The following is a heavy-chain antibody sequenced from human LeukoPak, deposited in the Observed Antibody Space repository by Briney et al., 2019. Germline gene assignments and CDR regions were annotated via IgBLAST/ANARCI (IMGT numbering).Heavy chain of an antibody. CDR2: ISYDGSNK. V-gene: IGHV3-30-3*01. CDR3: ARGQGDSSAGLDY. Sequence: AGGSLRLSCAASGFTFSSYAMHWVRQAPGKGLEWVTIISYDGSNKYYADSVKGRFTISRDNYKNTLYLQMNSLRAEDTAVYYCARGQGDSSAGLDYWGQGTLVTVSS. J-gene: IGHJ4*02. D-gene: IGHD3-22*01. CDR1: GFTFSSYA.